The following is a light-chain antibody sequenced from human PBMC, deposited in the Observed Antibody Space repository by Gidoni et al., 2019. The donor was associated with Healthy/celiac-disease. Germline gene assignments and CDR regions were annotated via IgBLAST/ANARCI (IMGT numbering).Light chain of an antibody. CDR2: WAS. CDR1: QSVLYSSNNKNY. J-gene: IGKJ1*01. Sequence: DIVMTQSPDSLAVSLGERATINCKSSQSVLYSSNNKNYLAWYQQKPGQPPKLLIYWASTRESGVPDRFSGSWSGTDFTLTISSLQAEDVAVYYCQQYYSTPWFGQGTKVEIK. CDR3: QQYYSTPW. V-gene: IGKV4-1*01.